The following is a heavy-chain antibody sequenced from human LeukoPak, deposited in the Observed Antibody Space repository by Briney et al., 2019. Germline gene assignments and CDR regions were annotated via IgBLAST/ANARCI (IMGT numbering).Heavy chain of an antibody. J-gene: IGHJ6*03. Sequence: GGSLRLSCAASGFTFSSYGMSWVRQAPGKGLEWVSAISGSGGSTYYADSVKGRFTISRDNAKNSLYLQMNSLRAEDTAVYYCARTGYGIQSPAYMDVWGKGTTVTVSS. CDR3: ARTGYGIQSPAYMDV. D-gene: IGHD1-14*01. V-gene: IGHV3-23*01. CDR2: ISGSGGST. CDR1: GFTFSSYG.